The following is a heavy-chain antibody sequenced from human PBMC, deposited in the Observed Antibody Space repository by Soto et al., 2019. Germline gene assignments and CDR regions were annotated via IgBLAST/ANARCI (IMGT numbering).Heavy chain of an antibody. V-gene: IGHV4-61*01. Sequence: SETLSLTCTVSGGSVSSSSYYWGWVRQPPGKGLEWIGYIYYSGSTNYNPSLKSRVTISVDTSKNQFSLKLSSVTAADTAVYYCARDRYKGAFDIWGQGTMVTVSS. D-gene: IGHD2-2*02. J-gene: IGHJ3*02. CDR3: ARDRYKGAFDI. CDR1: GGSVSSSSYY. CDR2: IYYSGST.